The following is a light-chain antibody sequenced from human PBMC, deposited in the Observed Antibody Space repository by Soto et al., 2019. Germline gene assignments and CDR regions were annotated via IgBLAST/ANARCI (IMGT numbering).Light chain of an antibody. J-gene: IGKJ4*01. CDR3: QQYNKWPLT. V-gene: IGKV3-20*01. CDR2: GAS. Sequence: EIVLTQSPGTLSLSPGERATLSCRASQSVSSSYLAWYQQKPGQAPRLLIYGASSRATGIPDRFSGSGSGTEFTLTISSLQSEDSAVYYCQQYNKWPLTFGGGTKVDIK. CDR1: QSVSSSY.